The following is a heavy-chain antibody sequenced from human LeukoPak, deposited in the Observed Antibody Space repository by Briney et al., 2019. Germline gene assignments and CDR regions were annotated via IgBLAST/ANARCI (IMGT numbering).Heavy chain of an antibody. J-gene: IGHJ5*02. V-gene: IGHV1-8*01. CDR3: ARVSGSSGPRSWFDP. D-gene: IGHD6-19*01. CDR2: MNPNSGNT. CDR1: GYTFTSYD. Sequence: ASVKVSCKASGYTFTSYDINWVRQATGQGLEWMGWMNPNSGNTGYAQKFQGRVTMTRNTSISTAYMELSSLRSEDTAVYYCARVSGSSGPRSWFDPWGQGTLVTVSS.